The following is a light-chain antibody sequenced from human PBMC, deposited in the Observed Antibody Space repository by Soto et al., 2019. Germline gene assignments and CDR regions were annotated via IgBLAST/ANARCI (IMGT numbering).Light chain of an antibody. CDR1: QSVDTY. V-gene: IGKV3-11*01. Sequence: EIVLTQSPATLSLSPGERATLSCRASQSVDTYLAWYQQKPGQAPRLLIYDTSNRAPGIPARFSGSGSGTDFTLTISSLEPEDFAVYYCQQRSNWFFGQGTRLEIK. J-gene: IGKJ5*01. CDR2: DTS. CDR3: QQRSNWF.